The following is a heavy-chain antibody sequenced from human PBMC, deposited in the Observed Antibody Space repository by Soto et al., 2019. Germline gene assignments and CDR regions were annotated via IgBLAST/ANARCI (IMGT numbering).Heavy chain of an antibody. V-gene: IGHV3-48*03. CDR1: GFTLSSYH. CDR2: INAGSSTI. CDR3: ARDGSTETTNFHYAMDV. Sequence: EVQLVESGGGLVQPGGSLRLSCAASGFTLSSYHMDWVRQAPGKGLEWVSCINAGSSTIHYADSVKGRFTISRDNAKNSLYLQMDSLRAEDTAVYYCARDGSTETTNFHYAMDVWGQGTTVTVSS. D-gene: IGHD4-17*01. J-gene: IGHJ6*02.